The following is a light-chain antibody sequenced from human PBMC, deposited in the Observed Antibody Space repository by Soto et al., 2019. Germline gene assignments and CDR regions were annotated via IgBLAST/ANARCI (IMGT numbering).Light chain of an antibody. J-gene: IGLJ2*01. V-gene: IGLV9-49*01. CDR2: VGTGGIVG. Sequence: QSVLTQPPSASASLGASVTLTCTLSSGYSNYKVDWYQQRPGKGPRFVMRVGTGGIVGSKGDGIPDRFSVLGSGLNWYLTIKNIQEEDESDYHCGADHGSGSNFVVVFGGGTKVTVL. CDR1: SGYSNYK. CDR3: GADHGSGSNFVVV.